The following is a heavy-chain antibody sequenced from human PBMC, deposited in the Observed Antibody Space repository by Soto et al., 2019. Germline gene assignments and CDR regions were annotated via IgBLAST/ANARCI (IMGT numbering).Heavy chain of an antibody. CDR3: ARDVNPGLAAAGSFDP. CDR1: GFIFSTYD. CDR2: ISSSSTYK. D-gene: IGHD6-13*01. J-gene: IGHJ5*02. V-gene: IGHV3-21*01. Sequence: GGSLRLSCAASGFIFSTYDMTWVRQAPGKGLEWVSSISSSSTYKNYADSVKGRFTIFRDNVKNSLSLQMNSLRAEDTAVYYCARDVNPGLAAAGSFDPWGQGTLVTVSS.